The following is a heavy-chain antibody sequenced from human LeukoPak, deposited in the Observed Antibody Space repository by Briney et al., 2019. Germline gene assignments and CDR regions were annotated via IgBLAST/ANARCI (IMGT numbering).Heavy chain of an antibody. CDR3: ARSPAGQLDY. Sequence: GASVKVSCKASGYTFTSYGISWVRQAPGQGPEWMGWISAYNGNTNYAQKLQGRATMTTDASTSTAYMELRSLRSDDTAVYYCARSPAGQLDYWGQGTLVTVSS. D-gene: IGHD1-1*01. CDR1: GYTFTSYG. J-gene: IGHJ4*02. V-gene: IGHV1-18*01. CDR2: ISAYNGNT.